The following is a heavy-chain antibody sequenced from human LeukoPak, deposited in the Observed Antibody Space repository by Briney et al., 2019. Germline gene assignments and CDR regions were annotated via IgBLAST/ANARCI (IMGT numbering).Heavy chain of an antibody. CDR3: AKAAPSDY. CDR2: MSNIGNHL. Sequence: GGSLRLSCAASGFTFSSYEMNWVRQAPGKGLEWVSSMSNIGNHLYYADSVKGRFTISRDNSKNTLYLQMNSLRAEDTAVYYCAKAAPSDYWGQGTLVTVSS. J-gene: IGHJ4*02. CDR1: GFTFSSYE. V-gene: IGHV3-21*01. D-gene: IGHD6-13*01.